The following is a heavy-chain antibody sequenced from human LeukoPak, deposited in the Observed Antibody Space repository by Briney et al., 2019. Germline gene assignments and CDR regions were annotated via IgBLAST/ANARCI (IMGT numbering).Heavy chain of an antibody. V-gene: IGHV4-59*01. J-gene: IGHJ6*03. Sequence: SETLSLTCTVSGGSISHSYWNWLRQSLGKGLEWIGHLYYSGYTNYNYNPSLKTRVTISLDTSKNQFSLKLTSVTAADTALYYCARGFVVPGTVSHYMDVWGSGTTVTVSS. D-gene: IGHD6-19*01. CDR2: LYYSGYTNY. CDR1: GGSISHSY. CDR3: ARGFVVPGTVSHYMDV.